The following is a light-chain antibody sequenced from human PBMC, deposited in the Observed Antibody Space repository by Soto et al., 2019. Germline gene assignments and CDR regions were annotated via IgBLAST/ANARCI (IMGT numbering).Light chain of an antibody. CDR2: NVR. CDR3: SSYTNSGTVL. CDR1: SSDVGGYDY. J-gene: IGLJ2*01. V-gene: IGLV2-14*01. Sequence: QSALTQPASVSGSPGQSITISCTGTSSDVGGYDYVPWYQQYAGKAPKLTIYNVRNRPSGVSNRFSGSKSGNTASLTISGLQPEDEADYFCSSYTNSGTVLFGGGTKLTVL.